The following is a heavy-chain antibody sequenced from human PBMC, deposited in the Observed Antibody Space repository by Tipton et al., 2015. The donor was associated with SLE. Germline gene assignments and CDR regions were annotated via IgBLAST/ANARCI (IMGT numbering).Heavy chain of an antibody. D-gene: IGHD3-10*01. V-gene: IGHV3-7*01. CDR3: AREGVGGFDS. CDR2: IKQDGSDK. Sequence: LSLTCTVSGGSIGVYYWSWIRQAPGKGLEWVANIKQDGSDKEYVVSVKGRFTISRDNAKNSLYLQMNSLRAEDTAVYYCAREGVGGFDSWGQGTLITVSS. J-gene: IGHJ4*02. CDR1: GGSIGVYY.